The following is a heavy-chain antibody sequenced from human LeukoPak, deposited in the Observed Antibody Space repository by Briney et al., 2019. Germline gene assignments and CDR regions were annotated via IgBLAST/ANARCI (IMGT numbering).Heavy chain of an antibody. J-gene: IGHJ4*02. Sequence: SETLSLTCTVSGGSISSHYWSWIRQPPGKGLEWIGYIYYSGSTNYHPSLKSRVTISVDTSKNQFSLKLCSVTAADTAVYYCARGYYDFWSGYYFDYWGQGTLVTVSS. CDR3: ARGYYDFWSGYYFDY. D-gene: IGHD3-3*01. V-gene: IGHV4-59*11. CDR2: IYYSGST. CDR1: GGSISSHY.